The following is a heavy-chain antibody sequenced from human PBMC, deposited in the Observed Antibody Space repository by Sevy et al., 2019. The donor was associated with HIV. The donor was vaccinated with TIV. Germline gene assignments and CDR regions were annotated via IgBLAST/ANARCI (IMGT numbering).Heavy chain of an antibody. Sequence: GGSLRLSCAASGFTFSKYSMSWVRQPPGKGLEWVSTLSFGCGEINYADSVKGRFTISRDNSKSSVYLQMNNLRPEDTAVYYCAREGCTKPHDYRGQGTLVTVYS. D-gene: IGHD2-8*01. J-gene: IGHJ4*02. CDR2: LSFGCGEI. CDR3: AREGCTKPHDY. CDR1: GFTFSKYS. V-gene: IGHV3-23*01.